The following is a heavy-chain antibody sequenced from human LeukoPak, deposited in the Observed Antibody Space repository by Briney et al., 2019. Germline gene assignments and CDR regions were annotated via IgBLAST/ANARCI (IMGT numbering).Heavy chain of an antibody. J-gene: IGHJ4*02. CDR3: SRPDYGGDY. Sequence: GGSLRLSCAASGFTFDDYGMSWVRQAPGKGLVWVSRINPNGRSTTYADSVKGRFTISRDNAKNTLFLQMNSLRAEDTAVYYCSRPDYGGDYWGQGTLVTVSS. D-gene: IGHD2-21*01. CDR1: GFTFDDYG. CDR2: INPNGRST. V-gene: IGHV3-74*03.